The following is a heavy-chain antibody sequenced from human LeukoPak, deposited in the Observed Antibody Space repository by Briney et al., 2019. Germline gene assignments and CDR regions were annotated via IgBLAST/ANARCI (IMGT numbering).Heavy chain of an antibody. CDR1: GFTFSSYA. D-gene: IGHD3-22*01. J-gene: IGHJ4*02. CDR2: TSGSGGST. V-gene: IGHV3-23*01. CDR3: AKDMFGYYYDSSGYNNYFDY. Sequence: GGSLRLSCAASGFTFSSYAVSWVRQAPGKGLEWVSATSGSGGSTYYADSVKGRFTISRDNSKNTLYPQMNSLRAEDTAVYYCAKDMFGYYYDSSGYNNYFDYWGQGTLVTVSS.